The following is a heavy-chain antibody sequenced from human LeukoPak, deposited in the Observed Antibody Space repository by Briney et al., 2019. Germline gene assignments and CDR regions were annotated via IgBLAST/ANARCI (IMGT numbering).Heavy chain of an antibody. CDR3: ARDLGVVPAAIPSNWFDP. V-gene: IGHV3-74*01. Sequence: GGSLRLSCAASGFTFSSYWMHWVRQAPGKGLVWVSRINSDGSSTSYADSVKGRFTISRDNAKNSLYLQMNSLRAEDTAVYYCARDLGVVPAAIPSNWFDPWGQGTLVTVSS. CDR1: GFTFSSYW. D-gene: IGHD2-2*01. J-gene: IGHJ5*02. CDR2: INSDGSST.